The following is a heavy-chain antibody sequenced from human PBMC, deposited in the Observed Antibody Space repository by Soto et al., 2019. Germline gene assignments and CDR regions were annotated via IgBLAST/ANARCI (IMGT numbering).Heavy chain of an antibody. J-gene: IGHJ6*02. CDR1: GLSLRKTEVG. V-gene: IGHV2-5*02. CDR2: LYWDDDK. D-gene: IGHD2-21*02. Sequence: SGPKLVNPKQTLTLTCTVSGLSLRKTEVGVGWVRQPPGKALEWLALLYWDDDKRYSPSLRSRLTIAKDISEKQVVLTMTNMDTVDTATYYCVQSRCGGDCLEIYSSHAYNGLDVWGQGTTVTVSS. CDR3: VQSRCGGDCLEIYSSHAYNGLDV.